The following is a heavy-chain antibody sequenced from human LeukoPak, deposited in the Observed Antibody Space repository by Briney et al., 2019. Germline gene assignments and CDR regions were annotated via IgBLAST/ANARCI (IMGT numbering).Heavy chain of an antibody. Sequence: SQTLSLTSAISGDSVSSNSATWNWIRKSPSRGLEWLGRTLYRSKWHNDYAASVKSRVIVNPDTSKNQFSLQLNSVTPEDTAVYYCARSPVGSDWFDPWGQGTLVTVSS. CDR3: ARSPVGSDWFDP. CDR1: GDSVSSNSAT. V-gene: IGHV6-1*01. D-gene: IGHD2-15*01. J-gene: IGHJ5*02. CDR2: TLYRSKWHN.